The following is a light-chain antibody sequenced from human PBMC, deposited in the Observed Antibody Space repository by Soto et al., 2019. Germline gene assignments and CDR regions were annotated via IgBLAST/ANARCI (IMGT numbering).Light chain of an antibody. Sequence: AIQVTQSPSSLSASVGDRVTITCRASQDIRGALAWYQQKPGKAPKLLIYDVSTLESGVPSRFSRSGSGTEFTLTISSLQPEDFGTYYCQQFNSYPTTFGHGTRLEIK. V-gene: IGKV1-13*02. CDR3: QQFNSYPTT. CDR1: QDIRGA. CDR2: DVS. J-gene: IGKJ5*01.